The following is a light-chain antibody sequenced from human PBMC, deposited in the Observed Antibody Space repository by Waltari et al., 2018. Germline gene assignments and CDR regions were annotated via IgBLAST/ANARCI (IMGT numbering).Light chain of an antibody. CDR2: RNV. CDR1: SSNIGSNY. Sequence: QSVLTQPPSASGTPGQRVTISCSGSSSNIGSNYVYWYQQLPGTAPKLLIYRNVQRPAGCLDRFSGSKCGTSASRAIGVLRSEDEADYYCAAWDNSLSGPAFGGGTKLTVL. V-gene: IGLV1-47*01. CDR3: AAWDNSLSGPA. J-gene: IGLJ2*01.